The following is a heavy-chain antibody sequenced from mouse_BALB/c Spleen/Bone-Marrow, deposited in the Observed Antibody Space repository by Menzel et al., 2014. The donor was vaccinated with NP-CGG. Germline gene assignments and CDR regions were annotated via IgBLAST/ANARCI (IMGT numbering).Heavy chain of an antibody. CDR2: IDPYSGGT. Sequence: EVQLQQSGPEPVKPGASVKVSCKASGYAFTSYNMYWVKQSHGKSLEWIGYIDPYSGGTNYNQKFRGKATLTVDKSSNTAYIHLNSLTSEDSAVYFCARELSRAMDYWGQGTSVTVSS. CDR1: GYAFTSYN. J-gene: IGHJ4*01. V-gene: IGHV1S135*01. CDR3: ARELSRAMDY. D-gene: IGHD2-12*01.